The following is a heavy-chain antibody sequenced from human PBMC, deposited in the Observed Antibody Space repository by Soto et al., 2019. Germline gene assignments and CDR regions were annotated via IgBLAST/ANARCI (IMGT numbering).Heavy chain of an antibody. Sequence: ASVKVSCKASGGTFSSYAISWVRQAPGQGLEWMGGIIPIFGTANYAQKFQGRVTITADESTSTAYMELSSLRSEDTAVYYCASAYYAFWSAPSDYWGQGTLVTVSS. CDR1: GGTFSSYA. J-gene: IGHJ4*02. V-gene: IGHV1-69*13. D-gene: IGHD3-3*01. CDR2: IIPIFGTA. CDR3: ASAYYAFWSAPSDY.